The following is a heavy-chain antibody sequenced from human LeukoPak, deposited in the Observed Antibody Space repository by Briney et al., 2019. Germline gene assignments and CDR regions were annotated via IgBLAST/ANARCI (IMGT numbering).Heavy chain of an antibody. D-gene: IGHD3-10*01. CDR2: ISYHGSNK. J-gene: IGHJ4*02. CDR3: ARTPERFGQGQLDY. Sequence: GGSLRLSCEASGFTFSSFATHWVRQAPGKGLEWVTLISYHGSNKEYADSVKGRFIISRDNSKNTLYLEMNTLRIEDTGVYYCARTPERFGQGQLDYWGQGTLVTVSS. V-gene: IGHV3-30*04. CDR1: GFTFSSFA.